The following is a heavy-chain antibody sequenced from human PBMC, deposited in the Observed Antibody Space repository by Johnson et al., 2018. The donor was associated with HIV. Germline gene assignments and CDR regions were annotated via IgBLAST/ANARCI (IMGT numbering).Heavy chain of an antibody. CDR2: IYSGGTT. CDR1: GFTFSTYA. J-gene: IGHJ3*01. Sequence: QVQLVESGGGVVQPGRSLRLSCAASGFTFSTYAMHWVRQAPGKGLEWVSVIYSGGTTNYADSVKGRFTISRYTSQNTVFLQMNSLRAEDTAVYYCARDRARDAFDVWGQGTMVTVSS. V-gene: IGHV3-NL1*01. CDR3: ARDRARDAFDV.